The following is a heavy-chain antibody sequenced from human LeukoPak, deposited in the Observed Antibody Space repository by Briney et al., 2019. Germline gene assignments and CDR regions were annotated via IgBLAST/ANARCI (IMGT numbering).Heavy chain of an antibody. D-gene: IGHD2-21*01. V-gene: IGHV4-61*08. CDR1: GGSISSGGYY. CDR3: AREVGVRAFDI. Sequence: SETLSLTCTVSGGSISSGGYYWSWIRQHPGKGLEWIGYIYHSGSTNYNPSFKSRVTISLDTSKNQFSLKVTSVTAADTAVYYCAREVGVRAFDIWGQGTMVTVSS. J-gene: IGHJ3*02. CDR2: IYHSGST.